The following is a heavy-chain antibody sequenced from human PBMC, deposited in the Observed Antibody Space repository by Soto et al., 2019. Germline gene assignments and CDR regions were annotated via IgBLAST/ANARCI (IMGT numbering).Heavy chain of an antibody. CDR2: ISTNGDST. J-gene: IGHJ4*02. Sequence: EVQLVESGGGLVQPGGSLRLSCAASGFTFGSYSMHWVRQAAGKGLEYVSAISTNGDSTFYANSVKGRFTISRDNSKNTLYLQMGSLRAEDMGVYYCAREGMSRPRWVFDYWGQGTLVTASS. V-gene: IGHV3-64*01. CDR1: GFTFGSYS. D-gene: IGHD6-13*01. CDR3: AREGMSRPRWVFDY.